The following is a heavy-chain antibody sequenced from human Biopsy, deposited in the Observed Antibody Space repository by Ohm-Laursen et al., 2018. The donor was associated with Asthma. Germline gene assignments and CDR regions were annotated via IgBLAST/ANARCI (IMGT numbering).Heavy chain of an antibody. D-gene: IGHD2-2*01. CDR2: IIPIFGPT. J-gene: IGHJ4*02. CDR1: GGTFSSNS. Sequence: SSVKASCKASGGTFSSNSINWVRQAPGQGLEWMGRIIPIFGPTNYAQKFQGRVTISADDSTGTAYMELSSLSSEDTALYYCARGPEYVRSSGALDYWGQGTLVTVSS. CDR3: ARGPEYVRSSGALDY. V-gene: IGHV1-69*15.